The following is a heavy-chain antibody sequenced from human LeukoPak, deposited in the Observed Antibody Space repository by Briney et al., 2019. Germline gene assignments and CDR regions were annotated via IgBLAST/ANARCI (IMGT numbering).Heavy chain of an antibody. CDR1: GYTFTGYY. CDR3: ARESPGTVVTPGHYFDY. D-gene: IGHD4-23*01. V-gene: IGHV1-2*06. J-gene: IGHJ4*02. CDR2: INPNSGGT. Sequence: ASVKVSCKASGYTFTGYYMRWVRQAPGQGLEWMGRINPNSGGTNYAQKFQGRVTMTRDTSISTAYMELSRLRSDDTAVYYCARESPGTVVTPGHYFDYWGQGTLVTVSS.